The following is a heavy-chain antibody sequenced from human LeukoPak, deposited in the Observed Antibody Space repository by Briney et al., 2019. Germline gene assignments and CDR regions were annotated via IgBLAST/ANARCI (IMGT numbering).Heavy chain of an antibody. CDR2: INPNSGGT. Sequence: ASVKVSCKASGYSFTGYYMHWVRQAPGQGVEWMGWINPNSGGTDYAQKFQGRVTMTRDTSISTAYMELSRLRSDETAVYYCARGAAALAWYNWIDPWGQGTLVTVSS. D-gene: IGHD6-13*01. V-gene: IGHV1-2*02. CDR3: ARGAAALAWYNWIDP. CDR1: GYSFTGYY. J-gene: IGHJ5*02.